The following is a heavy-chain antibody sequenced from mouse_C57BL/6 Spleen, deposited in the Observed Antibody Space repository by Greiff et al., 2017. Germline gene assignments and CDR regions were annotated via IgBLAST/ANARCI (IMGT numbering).Heavy chain of an antibody. J-gene: IGHJ1*03. CDR2: IYPGNSDT. CDR3: TRGITTVVATDYWYFDV. V-gene: IGHV1-5*01. D-gene: IGHD1-1*01. Sequence: WVKQRPGQGLEWIGAIYPGNSDTSYNQKFKGKAKLTAVTSASTAYMELSSLTNEDSAVYYCTRGITTVVATDYWYFDVWGTGTTVTVSS.